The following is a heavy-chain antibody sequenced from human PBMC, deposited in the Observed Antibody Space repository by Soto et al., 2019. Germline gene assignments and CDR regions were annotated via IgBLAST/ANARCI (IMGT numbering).Heavy chain of an antibody. CDR2: IWYDGGNK. D-gene: IGHD1-26*01. J-gene: IGHJ4*02. CDR1: GFTFXXXG. V-gene: IGHV3-33*01. CDR3: ARDGVGHTTFFGYFDY. Sequence: GGSLRLSWAASGFTFXXXGXHWVRXXPGXXVEWVAVIWYDGGNKYYADSVKGRFTISRDNSKNTLYLQMNSLRAEDTAVYYCARDGVGHTTFFGYFDYWGQGTLVTVSS.